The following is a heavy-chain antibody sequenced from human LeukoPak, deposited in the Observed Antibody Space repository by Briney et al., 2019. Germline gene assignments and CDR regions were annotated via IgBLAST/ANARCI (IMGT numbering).Heavy chain of an antibody. Sequence: GGSLRLSCATSGFTFRTSGVHWVRQAPGKGLERVALMSSDGINTYYADSVKGRFTVSRDSSKDILYLQMNSLRADDTAIYYCAKDHAGSGRAFEYWGQGTLVTVSS. J-gene: IGHJ4*02. CDR3: AKDHAGSGRAFEY. CDR1: GFTFRTSG. CDR2: MSSDGINT. D-gene: IGHD3-10*01. V-gene: IGHV3-30*04.